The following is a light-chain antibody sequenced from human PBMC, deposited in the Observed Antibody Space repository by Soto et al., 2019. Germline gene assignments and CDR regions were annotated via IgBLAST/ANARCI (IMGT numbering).Light chain of an antibody. CDR1: QSISSW. Sequence: DIQMTQSPSTLSASVGDRVTITCRASQSISSWLAWYQQKPGKAPKLLIYKASILQSGVPSRFSGSGSGTEFTLTIGSLQRDDFATYYCQHYNSYSEAFGQGTKVDIK. CDR2: KAS. V-gene: IGKV1-5*03. J-gene: IGKJ1*01. CDR3: QHYNSYSEA.